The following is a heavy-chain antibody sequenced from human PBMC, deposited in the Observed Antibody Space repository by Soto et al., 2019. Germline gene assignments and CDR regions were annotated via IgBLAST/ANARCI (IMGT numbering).Heavy chain of an antibody. CDR1: GFKFSNYA. J-gene: IGHJ4*02. V-gene: IGHV3-23*01. CDR3: AKDRRAGGNSAFYFDF. CDR2: ISATGGGT. D-gene: IGHD3-16*01. Sequence: GGSLRLSCAASGFKFSNYAMSWVRQAPGKGLEWVSLISATGGGTYYADSVRGRFTISRDNSHNTLYLQVHSLTAEDTAVYYCAKDRRAGGNSAFYFDFWGQGAQVTVSS.